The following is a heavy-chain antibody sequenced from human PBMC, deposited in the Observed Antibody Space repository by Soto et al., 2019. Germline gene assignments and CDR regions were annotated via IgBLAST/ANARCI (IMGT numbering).Heavy chain of an antibody. J-gene: IGHJ5*02. CDR1: GFTFGSYS. Sequence: GGSLRLSCAASGFTFGSYSMNWVRQAPGKGLEWVSSISSSSSYIYYADSVKGRFTISRDNAKNSLYLQMNSLRAEDTAVYYCARGVVVAATRDWFDTWGQGTLVTVSS. D-gene: IGHD2-15*01. CDR2: ISSSSSYI. CDR3: ARGVVVAATRDWFDT. V-gene: IGHV3-21*01.